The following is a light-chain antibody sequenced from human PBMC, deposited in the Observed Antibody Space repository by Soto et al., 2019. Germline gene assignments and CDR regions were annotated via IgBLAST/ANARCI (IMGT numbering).Light chain of an antibody. CDR2: GAS. CDR1: QSISSY. Sequence: DIQMTQSPSSLSASVGDRVTITCRASQSISSYLNWYQQKPGQAPKLLIYGASSLQSGVPSRFSGSGSGTDFTLTISSLQPEDFATYDCQQSYSTPYTFGQGTKLEIK. J-gene: IGKJ2*01. V-gene: IGKV1-39*01. CDR3: QQSYSTPYT.